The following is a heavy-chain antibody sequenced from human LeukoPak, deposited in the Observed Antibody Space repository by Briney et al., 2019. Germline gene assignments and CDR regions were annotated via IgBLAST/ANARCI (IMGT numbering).Heavy chain of an antibody. D-gene: IGHD4-11*01. Sequence: PGGSLRLSCVASGFIFSNYGMHWVRQAPGKGLEWVAFISYDGNNKHYAASVKGRFTISRDNSKNTLYLQLNSLRAEDTAVYYCADGRASPTTTFKGEFDYWGQGALVTVSS. CDR2: ISYDGNNK. J-gene: IGHJ4*02. CDR3: ADGRASPTTTFKGEFDY. V-gene: IGHV3-30*03. CDR1: GFIFSNYG.